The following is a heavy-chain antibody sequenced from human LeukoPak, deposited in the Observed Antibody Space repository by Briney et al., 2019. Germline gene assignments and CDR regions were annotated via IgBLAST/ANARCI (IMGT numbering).Heavy chain of an antibody. D-gene: IGHD1-26*01. CDR1: GFTFSYSW. Sequence: MTGGSLRLXCVASGFTFSYSWMSWVRQAPGKELEWVGRIKRKSDGGTADYAAVVKARFIISRDDSKDTLYLQMNSLKTEDTGIYYCAEFNTRDAFEIWGQGTMVTVSS. CDR3: AEFNTRDAFEI. CDR2: IKRKSDGGTA. J-gene: IGHJ3*02. V-gene: IGHV3-15*01.